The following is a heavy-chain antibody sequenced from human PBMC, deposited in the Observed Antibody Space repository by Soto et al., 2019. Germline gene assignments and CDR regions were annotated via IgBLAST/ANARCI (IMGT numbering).Heavy chain of an antibody. V-gene: IGHV3-30*18. D-gene: IGHD3-22*01. CDR1: GFTFSSYG. CDR3: AKDRLDYYDSIGYYWRHPGYSYSYVMDV. CDR2: ISYDGSNK. Sequence: VRLPCAASGFTFSSYGMHRVRQAPGKGLERGAVISYDGSNKYYADSVKGRFTISRDNSKNTLYLQMNSLRAEDTAVYYCAKDRLDYYDSIGYYWRHPGYSYSYVMDVWGQGTTVTVSS. J-gene: IGHJ6*02.